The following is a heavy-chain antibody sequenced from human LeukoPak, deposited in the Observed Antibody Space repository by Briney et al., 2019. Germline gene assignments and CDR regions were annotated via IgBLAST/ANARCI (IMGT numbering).Heavy chain of an antibody. CDR2: IYSDGTT. CDR1: GFTVSSNY. V-gene: IGHV3-53*01. D-gene: IGHD2-2*01. J-gene: IGHJ4*02. Sequence: GGSLRLSCAASGFTVSSNYMSWVRQAPGMGLEWVSIIYSDGTTYYVDSVKGRFTISRDNSKNTLYLQMNSLRAEDTAVYYCARWFCSSTSCYYDYWGQGTLVTVSS. CDR3: ARWFCSSTSCYYDY.